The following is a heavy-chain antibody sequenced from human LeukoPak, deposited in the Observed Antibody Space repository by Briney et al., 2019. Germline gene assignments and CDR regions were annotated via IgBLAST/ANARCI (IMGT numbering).Heavy chain of an antibody. V-gene: IGHV4-39*07. CDR2: IYFSGST. Sequence: SETLSLTCTVSGDSISSANYYWGWVRQPPGKGLEWIGSIYFSGSTYYNPSLRSRVTISVETSKVQFSLKLSSVTAADTAVYYCARDSCSSTSCRKKFDNWGQGTLVTVSS. J-gene: IGHJ4*02. D-gene: IGHD2-2*01. CDR3: ARDSCSSTSCRKKFDN. CDR1: GDSISSANYY.